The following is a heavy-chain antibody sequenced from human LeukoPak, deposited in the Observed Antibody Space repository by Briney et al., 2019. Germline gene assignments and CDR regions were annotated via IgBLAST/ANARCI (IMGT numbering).Heavy chain of an antibody. V-gene: IGHV1-3*01. CDR1: GYTFTSYA. CDR2: INAGNGNT. Sequence: GASVKVSCKASGYTFTSYAMHWVRQAPGQRLQWMGWINAGNGNTKYTQKFQGRVTITRDTSASTAYMELSSLRSEDTAVYYCARTKHDYGDPFDYWGQGTLVTVSS. D-gene: IGHD4-17*01. J-gene: IGHJ4*02. CDR3: ARTKHDYGDPFDY.